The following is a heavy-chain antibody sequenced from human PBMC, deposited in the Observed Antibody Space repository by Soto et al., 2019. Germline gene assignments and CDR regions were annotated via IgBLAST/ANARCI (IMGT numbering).Heavy chain of an antibody. Sequence: QLHLVQSGAVVKKPGASVTVSCSASGYPVTAYYMHWVRQAPGRGLEWMGGINPATGAAKYTQTFEGRVPVARDASTSTVFMGLSGLTSEDTAVFYCARGGGVGVAGSAAFDMWGQGTLVTVSS. D-gene: IGHD3-3*01. CDR3: ARGGGVGVAGSAAFDM. V-gene: IGHV1-2*02. J-gene: IGHJ3*02. CDR1: GYPVTAYY. CDR2: INPATGAA.